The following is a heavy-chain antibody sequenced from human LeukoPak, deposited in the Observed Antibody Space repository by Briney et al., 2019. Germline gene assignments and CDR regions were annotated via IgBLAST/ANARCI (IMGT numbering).Heavy chain of an antibody. CDR2: FYSGGST. CDR3: AREYRQAGVIDY. Sequence: GGSLRLSCAASGFTVSSNYMSWVRQAPGKGLEWVSVFYSGGSTYYADSVKGRFTISRDNSKNTLYLQINNVRAEDTAVYYCAREYRQAGVIDYWGQGTLVTVSS. V-gene: IGHV3-53*01. J-gene: IGHJ4*02. CDR1: GFTVSSNY. D-gene: IGHD2-2*01.